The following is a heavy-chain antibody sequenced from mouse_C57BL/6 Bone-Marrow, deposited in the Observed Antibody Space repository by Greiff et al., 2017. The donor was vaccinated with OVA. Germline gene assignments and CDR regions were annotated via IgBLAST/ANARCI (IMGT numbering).Heavy chain of an antibody. CDR3: ARYPYYGSSFWYFDV. D-gene: IGHD1-1*01. Sequence: QVQLKESDAELVKPGASVKISCKGSGYTFTDHTIHWMKQRPEQGLEWIGYIYPRDGSTKYNEKFKGKATLTADKSSSPAYMQLNSLTSEDSAVYFCARYPYYGSSFWYFDVWGTGTTVTVSS. CDR2: IYPRDGST. V-gene: IGHV1-78*01. CDR1: GYTFTDHT. J-gene: IGHJ1*03.